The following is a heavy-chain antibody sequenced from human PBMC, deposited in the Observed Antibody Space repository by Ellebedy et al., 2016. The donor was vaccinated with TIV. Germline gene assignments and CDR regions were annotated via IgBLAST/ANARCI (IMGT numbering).Heavy chain of an antibody. CDR3: ARIKDRYCSIVGCYQFDL. J-gene: IGHJ5*02. CDR2: ISAYNGNT. D-gene: IGHD2-2*01. Sequence: ASVKVSCXASGYTFINYGLSWVRQAPGQGLEWMGWISAYNGNTNSAQKFQGRLTMTTDTSTNTAYMELSSLRSDDTALYYCARIKDRYCSIVGCYQFDLWGQGTLVRVSS. V-gene: IGHV1-18*01. CDR1: GYTFINYG.